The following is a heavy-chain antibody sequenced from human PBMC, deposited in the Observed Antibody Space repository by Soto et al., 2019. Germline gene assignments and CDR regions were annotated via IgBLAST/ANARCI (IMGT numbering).Heavy chain of an antibody. CDR2: IWYDGSNK. Sequence: QVQLVESGGGVVQPGRSLRLSCAASGFTFSSYGMHWVRQAPGKGLEWVAVIWYDGSNKYYADSVKGRFTISRDNSKNTLYLQMYSLRAEDTAVYYCARDYSSSFCIAYWGQGTLDTVSS. J-gene: IGHJ4*02. CDR3: ARDYSSSFCIAY. CDR1: GFTFSSYG. D-gene: IGHD6-6*01. V-gene: IGHV3-33*01.